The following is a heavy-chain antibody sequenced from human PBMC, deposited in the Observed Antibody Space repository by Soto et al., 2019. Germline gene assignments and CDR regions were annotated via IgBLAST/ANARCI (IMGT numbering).Heavy chain of an antibody. CDR3: ARYSWWERRLFCY. Sequence: SETLSLTCTVSGGSISNNNWWSWVRQPPGKGLEWIGEIYHSGSTNYNPSLKSRVTISVDESKNQFSLKLSSVTAADTAVYYWARYSWWERRLFCYWGQGSLVTVSS. CDR1: GGSISNNNW. V-gene: IGHV4-4*02. CDR2: IYHSGST. J-gene: IGHJ4*02. D-gene: IGHD1-26*01.